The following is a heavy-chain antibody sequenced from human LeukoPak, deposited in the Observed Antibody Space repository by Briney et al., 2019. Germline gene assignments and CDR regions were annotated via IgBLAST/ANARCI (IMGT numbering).Heavy chain of an antibody. Sequence: PSETLSLTCTVSGGSISSGSYYWSWIRQPAGKGLEWIGRIYTSGSTNYNPSLKSRVTISVDTSKNQFSLKLSSVTAADTAVYYCARMVRFSYYFDYWGQGTLVTVSS. J-gene: IGHJ4*02. CDR3: ARMVRFSYYFDY. CDR2: IYTSGST. V-gene: IGHV4-61*02. CDR1: GGSISSGSYY. D-gene: IGHD3-3*01.